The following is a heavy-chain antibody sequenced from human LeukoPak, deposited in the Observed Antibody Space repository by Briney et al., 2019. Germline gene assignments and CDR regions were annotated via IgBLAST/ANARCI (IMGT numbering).Heavy chain of an antibody. CDR3: ARAARPYYDILTGSNWFDP. CDR1: GHTFTGYY. D-gene: IGHD3-9*01. J-gene: IGHJ5*02. V-gene: IGHV1-2*02. CDR2: INPNSGGT. Sequence: ASVKVSCKASGHTFTGYYMHWVRQAPGQGLEWMGWINPNSGGTNYAQKFQGRVTMTRDTSISTAYMELSRLRSDDTAVYYCARAARPYYDILTGSNWFDPWGQGTLVTVSS.